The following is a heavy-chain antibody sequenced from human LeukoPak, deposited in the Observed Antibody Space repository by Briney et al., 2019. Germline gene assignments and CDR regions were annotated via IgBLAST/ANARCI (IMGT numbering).Heavy chain of an antibody. CDR1: GGSISSGSYY. D-gene: IGHD1-1*01. J-gene: IGHJ6*03. CDR2: IYTSGST. V-gene: IGHV4-61*02. Sequence: SETLSLTCTVSGGSISSGSYYWRWIRQPAGKGLEWIGRIYTSGSTHYSPARKRRVTISVDTSKNQFSLKLSSVTAAHTAVYYCARRGTQAPKPYCYYYMDVWGKGTTVTVSS. CDR3: ARRGTQAPKPYCYYYMDV.